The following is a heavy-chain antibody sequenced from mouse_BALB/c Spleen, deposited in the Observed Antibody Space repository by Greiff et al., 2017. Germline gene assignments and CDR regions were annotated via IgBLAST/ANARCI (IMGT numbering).Heavy chain of an antibody. CDR2: IWGGGST. CDR3: ARNSDYAMDY. CDR1: GFSLSSYS. J-gene: IGHJ4*01. V-gene: IGHV2-6-4*01. Sequence: VKLVESGPGLVAPSQSLSITCTVSGFSLSSYSVHWVRQPPGKGLEWLGMIWGGGSTDYNSALKSRLSISKDNSKSHVFLKMNSLQTDDTAMYYYARNSDYAMDYWGQGTSVTVSS.